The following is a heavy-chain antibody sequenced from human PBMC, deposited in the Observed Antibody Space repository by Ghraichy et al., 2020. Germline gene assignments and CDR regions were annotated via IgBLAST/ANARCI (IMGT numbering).Heavy chain of an antibody. CDR2: INPSGDTT. CDR3: ASDLKGGEGADC. Sequence: ASVKVSCKASGYTFTSHYLHWVRQAPGQGLEWMGIINPSGDTTRYAQKFQGRVTMTRDTSTSRVYMELSSLTSEDTAVYYCASDLKGGEGADCWGQGTLVTVSS. CDR1: GYTFTSHY. J-gene: IGHJ4*02. V-gene: IGHV1-46*01. D-gene: IGHD1-26*01.